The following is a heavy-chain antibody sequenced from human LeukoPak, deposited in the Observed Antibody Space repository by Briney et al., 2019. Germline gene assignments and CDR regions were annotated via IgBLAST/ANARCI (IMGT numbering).Heavy chain of an antibody. CDR3: AREGYYYDSSGYYFDY. V-gene: IGHV4-30-4*08. CDR2: IYYSGST. J-gene: IGHJ4*02. Sequence: SETPSLXCTVSGGSISSGDYYWSWIRQPPGKGLEWIGYIYYSGSTYYNPSLKSRVTISVDTSKNQFSLKLSSVTAADTAVYYCAREGYYYDSSGYYFDYWGQGTLVTVSS. CDR1: GGSISSGDYY. D-gene: IGHD3-22*01.